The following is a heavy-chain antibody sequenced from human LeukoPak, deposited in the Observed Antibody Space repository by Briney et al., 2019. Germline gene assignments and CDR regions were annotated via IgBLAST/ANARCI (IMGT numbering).Heavy chain of an antibody. V-gene: IGHV3-23*01. CDR2: IFGSGGSP. Sequence: GGSLRLSCAASRFTFSNYWMNWFRQAPGKGLEWIAGIFGSGGSPHYADSVKGRFTISRDNFKSTVYLQINSLRAEDTAVYYCGKTTAGYSSGQKPAWPVDYWGQGTLVTVSS. CDR1: RFTFSNYW. CDR3: GKTTAGYSSGQKPAWPVDY. J-gene: IGHJ4*02. D-gene: IGHD5-18*01.